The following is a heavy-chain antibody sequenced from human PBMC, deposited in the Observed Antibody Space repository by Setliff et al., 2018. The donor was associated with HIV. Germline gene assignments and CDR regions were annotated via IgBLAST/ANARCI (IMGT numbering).Heavy chain of an antibody. Sequence: KTSETLSLTCAVSGGSIENLYWTWIRQPSGRGLEWIGYVYSTGSTKYNPSIKSRATMSDDTSKNQISLTLTSVSAADTAVYYCASTSMGMTRKPIWYYHMDVWGHGITVTVSS. V-gene: IGHV4-59*11. D-gene: IGHD7-27*01. CDR3: ASTSMGMTRKPIWYYHMDV. CDR1: GGSIENLY. CDR2: VYSTGST. J-gene: IGHJ6*03.